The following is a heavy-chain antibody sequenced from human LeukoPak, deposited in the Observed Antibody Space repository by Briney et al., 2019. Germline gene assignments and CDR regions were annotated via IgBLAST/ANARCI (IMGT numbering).Heavy chain of an antibody. CDR3: AKEGYSRDFDY. CDR2: ISYDGSNK. J-gene: IGHJ4*02. Sequence: PGRSLRLSRAASGFTFSSYGMHWVRQAPGKGLEWVAVISYDGSNKYYADSVKGRFTISRDNSKNTLYLQMNSLRAEDTAVYYCAKEGYSRDFDYWGQGTLVTVSS. CDR1: GFTFSSYG. D-gene: IGHD5-18*01. V-gene: IGHV3-30*18.